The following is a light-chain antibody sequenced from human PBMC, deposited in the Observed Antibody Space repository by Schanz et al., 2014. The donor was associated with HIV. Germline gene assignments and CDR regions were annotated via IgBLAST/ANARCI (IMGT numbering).Light chain of an antibody. CDR2: AAS. CDR3: QQRVDT. Sequence: DIQMTQSPSSLSASVRDRVTITCRASQSIRSYLNWYQQKPGKAPNLLIYAASTLESGVPSRFSGSGSGTDFTLTISSLQPEDLATYYCQQRVDTFGGGTKVEIK. J-gene: IGKJ4*01. V-gene: IGKV1-39*01. CDR1: QSIRSY.